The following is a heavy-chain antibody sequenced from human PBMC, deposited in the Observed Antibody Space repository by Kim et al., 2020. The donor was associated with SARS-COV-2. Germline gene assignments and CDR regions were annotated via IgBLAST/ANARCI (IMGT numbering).Heavy chain of an antibody. V-gene: IGHV3-23*01. Sequence: GGSLRLSCASSGFTFSSYAMSWVRQAPGKGLEWVSAISGSGGSTYYADSVKGRFTISRDNSKNTLYLQMNSLRAEDTAVYYCAKDRTPFNDGGFFDYWGQGTLVTVSS. CDR1: GFTFSSYA. D-gene: IGHD1-1*01. J-gene: IGHJ4*02. CDR3: AKDRTPFNDGGFFDY. CDR2: ISGSGGST.